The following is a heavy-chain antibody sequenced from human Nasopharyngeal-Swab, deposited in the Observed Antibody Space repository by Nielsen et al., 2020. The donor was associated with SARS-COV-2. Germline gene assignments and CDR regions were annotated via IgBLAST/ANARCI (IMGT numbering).Heavy chain of an antibody. CDR1: GFTFSSYS. CDR2: ISNSSSYI. D-gene: IGHD6-6*01. V-gene: IGHV3-21*01. J-gene: IGHJ5*02. CDR3: ASWGIAARPDP. Sequence: GESLKISCAASGFTFSSYSMNWVRQAPGKGLEWVSSISNSSSYIYYADSVKGRFTISRDNAKNSLYLQMNSLRAEDTAVYYCASWGIAARPDPWGQGTLVTVSS.